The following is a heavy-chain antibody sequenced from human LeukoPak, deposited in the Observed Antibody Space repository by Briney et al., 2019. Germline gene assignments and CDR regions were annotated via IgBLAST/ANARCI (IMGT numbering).Heavy chain of an antibody. Sequence: PSETLSLTCTVSGGSISSGGYYWSWIRQHPGKGLEWIGYIYYSGSTYYNPSLKSRVTISVDTSKNLFTLKLSSVTAADTVVYYCARSQGTRYSSSSVGNWFDPWGQGTLVTVSS. J-gene: IGHJ5*02. CDR3: ARSQGTRYSSSSVGNWFDP. CDR1: GGSISSGGYY. V-gene: IGHV4-31*03. CDR2: IYYSGST. D-gene: IGHD6-6*01.